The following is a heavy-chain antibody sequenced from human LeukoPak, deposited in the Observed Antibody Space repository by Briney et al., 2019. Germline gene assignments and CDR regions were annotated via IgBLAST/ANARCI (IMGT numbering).Heavy chain of an antibody. D-gene: IGHD3-22*01. Sequence: GGSLRLSCAASGFTFSSYGMHSVRQAPGKGLEWVAFIRYDGSNKYYADSVKGRFTISRDNSKNTLYLQMNSLRAEDTAVYYCAKDEYYYDSSGPQIHWGQGTLVTVSS. CDR1: GFTFSSYG. CDR2: IRYDGSNK. V-gene: IGHV3-30*02. J-gene: IGHJ4*02. CDR3: AKDEYYYDSSGPQIH.